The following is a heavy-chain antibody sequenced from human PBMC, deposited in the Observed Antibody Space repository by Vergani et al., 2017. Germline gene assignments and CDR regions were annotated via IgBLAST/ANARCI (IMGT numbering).Heavy chain of an antibody. CDR1: GGTFSSYA. CDR3: AGAYWRVRGVIIGDPAEYFQH. Sequence: QVQLVQSGAEVKKPGSSVKVSCKASGGTFSSYAISWVRQAPGQGLEWMGWINPNSGGTNYAQKFQGRVTMTRDTSISTAYMELSRLRSDDTAVYYCAGAYWRVRGVIIGDPAEYFQHWGQGTLVTVSS. CDR2: INPNSGGT. V-gene: IGHV1-2*02. D-gene: IGHD3-10*01. J-gene: IGHJ1*01.